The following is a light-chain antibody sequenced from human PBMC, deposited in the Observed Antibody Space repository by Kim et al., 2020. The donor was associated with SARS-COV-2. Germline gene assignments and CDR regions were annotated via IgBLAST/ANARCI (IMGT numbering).Light chain of an antibody. CDR2: YDS. CDR1: NIGSKS. J-gene: IGLJ1*01. CDR3: QVWDSSSDHV. V-gene: IGLV3-21*04. Sequence: VAPGKTARITCGGNNIGSKSVHWYQQKPGQAPVLVIYYDSDRPSGIPERFSGSNSGNTATLTISRVEAGDEADYYCQVWDSSSDHVFGTGTKVTV.